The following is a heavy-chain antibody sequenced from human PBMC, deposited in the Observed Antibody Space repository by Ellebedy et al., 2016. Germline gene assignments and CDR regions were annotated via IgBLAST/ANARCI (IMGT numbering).Heavy chain of an antibody. J-gene: IGHJ5*02. D-gene: IGHD3-16*01. CDR3: ARGVGGTSLNWFDP. V-gene: IGHV3-21*01. CDR1: GFTFSSYT. Sequence: GESLKISCAASGFTFSSYTMNWVRQAPGKGLEWVSSITSSGSYIYYADSLEGRFTISRDNAKNSLYLQMNSLRAEDTAVFYCARGVGGTSLNWFDPWGQGTLVTVSS. CDR2: ITSSGSYI.